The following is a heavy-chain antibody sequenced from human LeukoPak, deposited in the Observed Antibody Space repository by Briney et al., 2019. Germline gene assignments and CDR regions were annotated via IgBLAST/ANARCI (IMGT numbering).Heavy chain of an antibody. CDR1: GGSFSGYY. Sequence: PSETLSHTCAVYGGSFSGYYWSWIRQPPGKGLEWIGEINHSGSTNYNPSLKSRVTISVDTSKNQFSLKLSSVTAADTAVYYCARSGGDGYNSPSYWGQGTLVTVSS. J-gene: IGHJ4*02. D-gene: IGHD5-24*01. V-gene: IGHV4-34*01. CDR2: INHSGST. CDR3: ARSGGDGYNSPSY.